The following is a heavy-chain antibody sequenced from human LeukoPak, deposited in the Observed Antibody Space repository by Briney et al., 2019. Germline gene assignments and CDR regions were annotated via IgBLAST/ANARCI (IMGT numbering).Heavy chain of an antibody. J-gene: IGHJ4*02. V-gene: IGHV1-18*04. CDR1: GYTFTGYY. Sequence: ASVKVSCKASGYTFTGYYMHWVRQAPGQGLEWMGWISAYNGNTNYAQKLQGRVTMTTDTSTSTAYMELRSLRSDDTAVYYCARSRDGYFDYWGQGTLVTVSS. D-gene: IGHD2-8*01. CDR2: ISAYNGNT. CDR3: ARSRDGYFDY.